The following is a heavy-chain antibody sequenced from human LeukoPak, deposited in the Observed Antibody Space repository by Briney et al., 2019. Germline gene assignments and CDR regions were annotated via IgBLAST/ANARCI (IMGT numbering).Heavy chain of an antibody. D-gene: IGHD6-13*01. Sequence: PGGSLRLSCTDSGFTFSTYDLSWVRQAPGKGLEWVSAISGSGGSTYYADSVKGRSTISRDNSKNTLYLQMNSLRAEDTAVYYCAKENGYSSSCFDYWGQGTLVTVSS. V-gene: IGHV3-23*01. CDR1: GFTFSTYD. CDR3: AKENGYSSSCFDY. CDR2: ISGSGGST. J-gene: IGHJ4*02.